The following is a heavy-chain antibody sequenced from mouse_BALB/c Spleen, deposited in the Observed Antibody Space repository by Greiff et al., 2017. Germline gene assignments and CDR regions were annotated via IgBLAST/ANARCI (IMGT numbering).Heavy chain of an antibody. CDR3: ARLDGNSGYFDV. D-gene: IGHD2-1*01. J-gene: IGHJ1*01. CDR2: IYPYNGGT. CDR1: GYTFTDYN. V-gene: IGHV1S29*02. Sequence: EVKLQESGPELVKPGASVKISCKASGYTFTDYNMHWVKQSHGKSLEWIGYIYPYNGGTGYNQKFKSKATLTVDNSSSTAYMELRSLTSEDSAVYYCARLDGNSGYFDVWGAGTTVTVSS.